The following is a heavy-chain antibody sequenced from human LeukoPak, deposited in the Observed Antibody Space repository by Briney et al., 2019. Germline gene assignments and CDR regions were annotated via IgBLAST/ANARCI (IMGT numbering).Heavy chain of an antibody. Sequence: SETLSLTCAVYGGSFSGYCWSWIRQPPGKGLEWIGEINHSGSTNYNPSLKSRVTISVDTSKNQFSLKLSSVTAADTAVYYCASGITMIVVDSWGQGTLVTVSS. V-gene: IGHV4-34*01. D-gene: IGHD3-22*01. CDR1: GGSFSGYC. CDR2: INHSGST. J-gene: IGHJ4*02. CDR3: ASGITMIVVDS.